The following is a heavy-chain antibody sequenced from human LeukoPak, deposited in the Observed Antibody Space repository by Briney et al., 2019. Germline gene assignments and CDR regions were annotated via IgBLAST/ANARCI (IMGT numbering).Heavy chain of an antibody. CDR2: IYYSGST. CDR1: GGSIRSSSYY. V-gene: IGHV4-39*01. CDR3: ARWGSGGYWYFDL. Sequence: PSETLSLTCIVSGGSIRSSSYYWGWIRQPPGKGLEWIGSIYYSGSTYYNPSLKSRVTISVDTSKNQFSLKLSSVTAADTAVYYCARWGSGGYWYFDLWGRGTLVTVSS. D-gene: IGHD3-16*01. J-gene: IGHJ2*01.